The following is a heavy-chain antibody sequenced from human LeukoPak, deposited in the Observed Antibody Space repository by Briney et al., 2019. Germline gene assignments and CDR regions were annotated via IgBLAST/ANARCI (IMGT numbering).Heavy chain of an antibody. V-gene: IGHV3-73*01. CDR3: AELGITMIGGV. D-gene: IGHD3-10*02. CDR1: GFSFSVSA. CDR2: IRSKANSYAT. Sequence: GGSLRLSCAASGFSFSVSAMHWVRQASGKGLEWVGRIRSKANSYATAYGASVKGRFTISRDDSKNTAYLQMNSLKTEDTAVYYCAELGITMIGGVWGKGTTVTISS. J-gene: IGHJ6*04.